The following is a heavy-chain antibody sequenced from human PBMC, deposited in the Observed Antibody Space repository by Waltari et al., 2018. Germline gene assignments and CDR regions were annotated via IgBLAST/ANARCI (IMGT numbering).Heavy chain of an antibody. CDR3: AKDLSPYGSGSYYGNY. CDR1: GFTFSSYG. CDR2: IRYDGSNK. Sequence: QVQLVESGGGVVQPGGSLRLSCAAFGFTFSSYGMHWVRQAPGKGLEWVAFIRYDGSNKYYADAVKGRFTISRDNSKNTLYLQMNSLRAEDTAVYYCAKDLSPYGSGSYYGNYWGQGTLVTVSS. D-gene: IGHD3-10*01. J-gene: IGHJ4*02. V-gene: IGHV3-30*02.